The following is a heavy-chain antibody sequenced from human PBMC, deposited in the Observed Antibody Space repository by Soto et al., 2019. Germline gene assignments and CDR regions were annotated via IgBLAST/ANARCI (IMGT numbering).Heavy chain of an antibody. V-gene: IGHV4-39*01. CDR2: SYYSGTT. D-gene: IGHD1-20*01. Sequence: PSETLSLTCTVSGASISVHSYYWTWIRQPPGKGLEWIGSSYYSGTTYFNPSLKSRATISVDTSKNQFSLKVSAVSAADTAVYYCATSQKGYNWNYFDHWGQGALVTVSS. CDR3: ATSQKGYNWNYFDH. J-gene: IGHJ4*02. CDR1: GASISVHSYY.